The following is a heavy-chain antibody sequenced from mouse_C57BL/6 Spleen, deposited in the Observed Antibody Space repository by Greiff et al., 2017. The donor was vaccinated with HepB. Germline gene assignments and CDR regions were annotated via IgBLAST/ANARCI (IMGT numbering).Heavy chain of an antibody. Sequence: EVKVVESGGGLVKPGGSLKLSCAASGFTFSDYGMHWVRQAPEKGLEWVAYISSGSSTIYYADTVKGRFTISRDNAKNTLFLQMTSLRSEDTAMYYCARGVGNYGSSYRYFDVWGTGTTVTVSS. V-gene: IGHV5-17*01. D-gene: IGHD1-1*01. CDR2: ISSGSSTI. CDR1: GFTFSDYG. J-gene: IGHJ1*03. CDR3: ARGVGNYGSSYRYFDV.